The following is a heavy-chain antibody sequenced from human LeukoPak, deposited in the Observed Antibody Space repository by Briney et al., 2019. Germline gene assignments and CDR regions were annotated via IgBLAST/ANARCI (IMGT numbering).Heavy chain of an antibody. CDR1: GGTFSSYA. D-gene: IGHD3-3*01. CDR3: ARDLTGHYDFWSGYSSYYYYMDV. CDR2: IIPIFGTA. J-gene: IGHJ6*03. V-gene: IGHV1-69*13. Sequence: SVKVSCKTSGGTFSSYAISWVRQAPGQGLEWMGGIIPIFGTANYAQKFQGRVTITADESTSTAYMELSSLRSEDTAVYYCARDLTGHYDFWSGYSSYYYYMDVWGKGTTVTVSS.